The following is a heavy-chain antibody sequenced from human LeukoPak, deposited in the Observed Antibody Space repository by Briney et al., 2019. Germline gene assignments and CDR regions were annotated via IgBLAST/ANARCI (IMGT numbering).Heavy chain of an antibody. CDR1: GFRVSSNY. CDR3: ARGPLGYYDSSGYYYYGY. D-gene: IGHD3-22*01. V-gene: IGHV3-66*01. J-gene: IGHJ4*02. CDR2: ISSGGSR. Sequence: GGSLRLSCAASGFRVSSNYMSWVRQAPGEGLEWVSVISSGGSRDYADSVKGRFTISRDNSKNTLYLQMNSLRAGDTAVYYCARGPLGYYDSSGYYYYGYWGQGTLVTVSS.